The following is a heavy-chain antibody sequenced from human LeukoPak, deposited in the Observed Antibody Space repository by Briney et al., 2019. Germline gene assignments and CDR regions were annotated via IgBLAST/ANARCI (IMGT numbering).Heavy chain of an antibody. J-gene: IGHJ6*04. CDR3: ARFRGKEPLDV. CDR1: GYTFTGYY. CDR2: INPNSGGT. V-gene: IGHV1-2*02. D-gene: IGHD3-10*01. Sequence: ASVKVSCKASGYTFTGYYMHWVRQAPGQGLEWVGWINPNSGGTNYAQTFQGRVTMTRDTSISTAYMELSRLTSDDTAMYYCARFRGKEPLDVWGKGTTVTVSP.